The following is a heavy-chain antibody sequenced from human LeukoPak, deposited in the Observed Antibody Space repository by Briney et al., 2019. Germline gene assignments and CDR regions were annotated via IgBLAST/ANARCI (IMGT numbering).Heavy chain of an antibody. D-gene: IGHD6-6*01. J-gene: IGHJ6*03. Sequence: GAAVKVSCKASGGTFSSYAISGVRQAPGQGLEWMGGIIPIFGTANYAQKFQGRVTITTDESTSTAYMELSSLRSEDTAVYYCARGGAARRHYYYYMDVWGKGTTVTVSS. CDR3: ARGGAARRHYYYYMDV. CDR2: IIPIFGTA. V-gene: IGHV1-69*05. CDR1: GGTFSSYA.